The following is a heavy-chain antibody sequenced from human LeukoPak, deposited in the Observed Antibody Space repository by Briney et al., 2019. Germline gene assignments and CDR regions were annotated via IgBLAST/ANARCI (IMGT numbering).Heavy chain of an antibody. CDR2: ISTSGSTI. CDR1: GFTFSSYE. V-gene: IGHV3-48*03. J-gene: IGHJ4*02. D-gene: IGHD1-26*01. Sequence: GGSLRLSCAASGFTFSSYEMNWVRQAPGKGLEGVSNISTSGSTIYYADSVKGRFTISRDNAKNSLYLQMNILRAEDTALYYCARDLTPVSTRVLLVGPFDYWGQGTLVTVSS. CDR3: ARDLTPVSTRVLLVGPFDY.